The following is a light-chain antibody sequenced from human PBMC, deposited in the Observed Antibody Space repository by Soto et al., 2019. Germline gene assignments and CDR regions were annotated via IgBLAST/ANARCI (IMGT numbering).Light chain of an antibody. Sequence: QSALTQPAAVSGSPGQSITISCTGTSSDIGGHNFVSWYQHHPGKAPKLLIYEVSYRASGVSNRFTGSESANTASLTISGLQAEDEADYSCSSYTTSSYVVFGGGTKLTVL. CDR2: EVS. J-gene: IGLJ2*01. V-gene: IGLV2-14*01. CDR1: SSDIGGHNF. CDR3: SSYTTSSYVV.